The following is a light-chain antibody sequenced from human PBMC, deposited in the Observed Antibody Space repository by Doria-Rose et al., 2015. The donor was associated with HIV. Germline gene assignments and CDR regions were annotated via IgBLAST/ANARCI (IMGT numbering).Light chain of an antibody. V-gene: IGKV3-20*01. J-gene: IGKJ1*01. CDR3: HQYGTSWA. CDR1: QSFSSTY. CDR2: DGS. Sequence: EIVMTQSPGTLSLSPGERATLSCRASQSFSSTYLAWYQQKPGQAPSLLIYDGSTRATGIPDRFSARWSVTDFTLTINRLESEDFALYYCHQYGTSWAFGQGTKVEI.